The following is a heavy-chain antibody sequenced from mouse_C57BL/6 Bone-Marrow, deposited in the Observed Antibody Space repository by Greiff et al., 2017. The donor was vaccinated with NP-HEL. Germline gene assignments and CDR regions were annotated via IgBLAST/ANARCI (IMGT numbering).Heavy chain of an antibody. D-gene: IGHD1-1*01. Sequence: EVMLVESGGGLVKPGGSLKLSCAASGFTFSSYAMSLVRQTPETRLEWVATISDGGSYTYYPDNVKGRFTITSDTAKNNLYLQMSQLKSEDTAMYYCARDQYYNGSPYYFDYWGQGTTLTVSS. J-gene: IGHJ2*01. CDR2: ISDGGSYT. V-gene: IGHV5-4*01. CDR1: GFTFSSYA. CDR3: ARDQYYNGSPYYFDY.